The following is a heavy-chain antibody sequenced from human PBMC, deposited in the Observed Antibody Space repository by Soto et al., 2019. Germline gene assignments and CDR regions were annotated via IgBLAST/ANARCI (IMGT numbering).Heavy chain of an antibody. V-gene: IGHV5-10-1*01. Sequence: PGESLKISCKGSGNSFTSYWVSWVRQMPGKGLEWMGKIDPSDSYTNYSPSFQGHVTISVDKSISTAYLQWSSLKASDTAMYYCARLGGNYSNEYYYYGMDVWGQGTTVTVS. J-gene: IGHJ6*02. CDR3: ARLGGNYSNEYYYYGMDV. CDR1: GNSFTSYW. CDR2: IDPSDSYT. D-gene: IGHD4-4*01.